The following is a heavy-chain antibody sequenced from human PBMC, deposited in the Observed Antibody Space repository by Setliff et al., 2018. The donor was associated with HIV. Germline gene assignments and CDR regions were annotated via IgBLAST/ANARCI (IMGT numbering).Heavy chain of an antibody. V-gene: IGHV7-4-1*02. D-gene: IGHD2-2*01. CDR3: ARGNVVAPAAMPGDI. CDR2: INTKTGNP. J-gene: IGHJ3*02. Sequence: ASVKVSCKASGYTFTSYAMNWVRQVPGQGLEWMGWINTKTGNPTYAQGFTGRFVLSLDTSVSTAYLQISSLKAEDTAVYYCARGNVVAPAAMPGDIWGQETMVTVS. CDR1: GYTFTSYA.